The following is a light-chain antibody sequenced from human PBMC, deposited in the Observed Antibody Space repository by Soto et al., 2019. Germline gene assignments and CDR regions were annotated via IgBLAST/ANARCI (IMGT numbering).Light chain of an antibody. J-gene: IGKJ1*01. CDR3: QQFYCYTWT. CDR1: QSVDTC. V-gene: IGKV1-5*03. CDR2: KAS. Sequence: DIQMTQSPSTLSASVGDRVTITCRASQSVDTCLAWYQQKPGKAPHLLSYKASSLETGVTSRFSGSGSVTEFTPTISSLQTDDFATYYCQQFYCYTWTFGQGTKVEIK.